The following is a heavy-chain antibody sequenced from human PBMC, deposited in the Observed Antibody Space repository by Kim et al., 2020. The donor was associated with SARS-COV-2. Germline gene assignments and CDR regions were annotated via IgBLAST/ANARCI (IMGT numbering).Heavy chain of an antibody. V-gene: IGHV3-48*03. D-gene: IGHD3-22*01. Sequence: VKGRFTISRDNAKNSLYLQMNSLRAEDTAVYYCARSHYYDSSGYYYRTPYWGQGTLVTVSS. J-gene: IGHJ4*02. CDR3: ARSHYYDSSGYYYRTPY.